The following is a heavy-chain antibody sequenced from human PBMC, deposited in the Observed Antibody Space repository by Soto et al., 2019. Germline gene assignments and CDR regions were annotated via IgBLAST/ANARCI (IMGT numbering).Heavy chain of an antibody. J-gene: IGHJ6*02. D-gene: IGHD2-15*01. CDR2: TYYRSKWYN. CDR3: ARDRYCSGGSCYLAGGYYYYYGMDV. V-gene: IGHV6-1*01. CDR1: GDSVSSNSAA. Sequence: PSQTLSLTCAISGDSVSSNSAAWNWIRQSPSRGLEWLGRTYYRSKWYNDYAVSVKSRITINPDTSKNQFSLQLNSVTPEDTAVYYCARDRYCSGGSCYLAGGYYYYYGMDVWGQGTTVTVSS.